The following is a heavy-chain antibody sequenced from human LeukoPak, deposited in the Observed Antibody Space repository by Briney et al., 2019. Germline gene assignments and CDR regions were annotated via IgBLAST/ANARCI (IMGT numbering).Heavy chain of an antibody. V-gene: IGHV3-23*01. CDR3: AKDNGYCTSTSRFLEY. CDR2: ISGSGGST. Sequence: GGSLRLSCVASGFTSNSYAMSWVRQAPGKGLEWVSAISGSGGSTYYADYVKGRFTISRDNSKSTLYLQMNSLGAEDTALYYCAKDNGYCTSTSRFLEYWGQGTLVTVSS. D-gene: IGHD2-2*03. J-gene: IGHJ4*02. CDR1: GFTSNSYA.